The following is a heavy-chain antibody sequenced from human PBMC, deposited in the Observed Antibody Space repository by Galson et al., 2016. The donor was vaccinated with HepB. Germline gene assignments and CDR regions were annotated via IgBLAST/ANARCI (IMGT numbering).Heavy chain of an antibody. CDR1: EFTFSDYT. Sequence: SLRLSCAASEFTFSDYTMHWVRQAPGKGLEWVAVASYNESNKYYANSVKGRFTISRDNSKKTLYLQMNSLKTEDTAIYYCARGGRTGYYYGIDVWGQGTTVTVSS. CDR3: ARGGRTGYYYGIDV. D-gene: IGHD2-8*02. V-gene: IGHV3-30-3*01. J-gene: IGHJ6*02. CDR2: ASYNESNK.